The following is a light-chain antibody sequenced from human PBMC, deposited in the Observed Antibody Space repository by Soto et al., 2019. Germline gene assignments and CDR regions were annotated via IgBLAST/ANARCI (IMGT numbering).Light chain of an antibody. CDR1: QGIGTS. Sequence: IQLTQSPSSLSASVGDRVTITCRASQGIGTSLAWYQQKAGKAPNLLIYAASTLQSGVPSRLSGSGSGTEFALTIFGLQPEDFATYYCQHLNSYPFTFGQGTRLEIE. CDR2: AAS. CDR3: QHLNSYPFT. V-gene: IGKV1-9*01. J-gene: IGKJ5*01.